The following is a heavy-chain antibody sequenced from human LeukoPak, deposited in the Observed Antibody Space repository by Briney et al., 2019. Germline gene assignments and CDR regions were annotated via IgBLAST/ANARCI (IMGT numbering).Heavy chain of an antibody. J-gene: IGHJ4*02. CDR1: GGSISSGSYF. D-gene: IGHD6-19*01. Sequence: SETLSLTCTVSGGSISSGSYFWSWIRQPAGKGLEWIGRIYTSGNISYNPSLKSRVTISIDTSQNQFSLKLSSVTAADTAVYYCAREQWLLYFDFWGQGTLVSVSS. CDR2: IYTSGNI. V-gene: IGHV4-61*02. CDR3: AREQWLLYFDF.